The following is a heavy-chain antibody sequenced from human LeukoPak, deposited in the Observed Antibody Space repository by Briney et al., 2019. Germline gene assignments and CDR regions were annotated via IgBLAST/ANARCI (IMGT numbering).Heavy chain of an antibody. Sequence: SETLSLTCAVYGGSFRGYYWSWIRQPPGKGLEWIGEINHSGSTNYNPSLKSRVTISVDTSKNQFSLKLSSVTAADTAVYYCAYSSSSYYYYGMDVWGQGTTVTVSS. CDR2: INHSGST. CDR3: AYSSSSYYYYGMDV. CDR1: GGSFRGYY. J-gene: IGHJ6*02. D-gene: IGHD6-6*01. V-gene: IGHV4-34*01.